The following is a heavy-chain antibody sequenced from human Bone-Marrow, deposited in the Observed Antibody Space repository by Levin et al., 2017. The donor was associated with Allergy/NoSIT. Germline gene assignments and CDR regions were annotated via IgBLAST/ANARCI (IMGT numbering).Heavy chain of an antibody. J-gene: IGHJ1*01. V-gene: IGHV3-23*01. CDR1: GFTFSSYA. Sequence: GGSLRLSCAASGFTFSSYAMSWVRQAPGKGLEWVSAISGSGGSTYYADSVKGRFTISRDNSKNTLYLQMNSLRAEDTAVYYCARAARGDGYNPEYFQHWGQGTLVTVSS. CDR2: ISGSGGST. CDR3: ARAARGDGYNPEYFQH. D-gene: IGHD5-24*01.